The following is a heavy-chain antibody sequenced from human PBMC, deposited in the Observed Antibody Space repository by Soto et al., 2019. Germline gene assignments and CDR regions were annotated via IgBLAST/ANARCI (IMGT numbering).Heavy chain of an antibody. V-gene: IGHV4-4*02. J-gene: IGHJ4*02. CDR3: AREQGAFID. CDR2: IYHSGST. D-gene: IGHD3-16*02. Sequence: QVQLQESDPRLVKPSGTLSLTCAVSGGSISSSNWWTWVRQSPGKGLEWIGEIYHSGSTNYNPSLKSRLTISVDTSKNQFSLRLNSVTAADTAMYYCAREQGAFIDWGQGTLVTVSS. CDR1: GGSISSSNW.